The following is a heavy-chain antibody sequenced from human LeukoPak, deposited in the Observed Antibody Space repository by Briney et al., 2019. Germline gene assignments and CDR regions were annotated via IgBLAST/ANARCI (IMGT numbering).Heavy chain of an antibody. J-gene: IGHJ4*02. D-gene: IGHD5-24*01. CDR1: GGSISGYY. V-gene: IGHV4-59*01. Sequence: SETLSLTCTVSGGSISGYYWSWIRQPPGKGLEWIGYIYYSGTTYYNPSLKSRVTMSVDTSKNQFSLKLSSVTAADTAVYYCARDHGYKRTFDYWGQGTLVTVSS. CDR2: IYYSGTT. CDR3: ARDHGYKRTFDY.